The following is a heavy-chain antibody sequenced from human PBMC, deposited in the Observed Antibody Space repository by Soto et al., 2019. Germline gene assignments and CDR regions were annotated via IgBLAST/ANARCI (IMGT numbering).Heavy chain of an antibody. J-gene: IGHJ6*02. V-gene: IGHV4-30-4*01. CDR3: ARRPLYYYYGMDV. CDR1: GGSISSGDYY. Sequence: NPSETLSLTCTVSGGSISSGDYYWSWIRQPPGKGLEWIGYIYYSGSTYYNPSLKSRVTISVDTSKNQFSLRLSSVTAADTAVYYCARRPLYYYYGMDVWGQGTTVTVSS. CDR2: IYYSGST.